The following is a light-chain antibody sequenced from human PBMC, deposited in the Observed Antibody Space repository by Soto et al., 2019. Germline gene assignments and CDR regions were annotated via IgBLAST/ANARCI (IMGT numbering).Light chain of an antibody. J-gene: IGLJ3*02. CDR2: EVS. CDR3: SSYTSSSTWL. V-gene: IGLV2-14*03. Sequence: QSALTQPASVSGSPGQSITIPCTGTSSYVGAYNYVSWYQQHPGKAPKLMIYEVSNRPSGVSNRFSGSKSANTASLTISGLQAGDGADYYCSSYTSSSTWLFGGGTKLTVL. CDR1: SSYVGAYNY.